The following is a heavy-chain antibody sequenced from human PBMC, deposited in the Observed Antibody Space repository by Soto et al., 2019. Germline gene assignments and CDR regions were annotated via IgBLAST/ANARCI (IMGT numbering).Heavy chain of an antibody. CDR1: GFTFSSYA. J-gene: IGHJ3*02. Sequence: GGSLRLSCAASGFTFSSYAMHWVRQAPGKGLEWVAVISYDGSNKYYADSVKGRFTISRDNSKNTLYLQMNSLRAEDTAVYYCARDRLSSWATAGAFDIWGQGTMVTVSS. D-gene: IGHD6-13*01. CDR3: ARDRLSSWATAGAFDI. V-gene: IGHV3-30-3*01. CDR2: ISYDGSNK.